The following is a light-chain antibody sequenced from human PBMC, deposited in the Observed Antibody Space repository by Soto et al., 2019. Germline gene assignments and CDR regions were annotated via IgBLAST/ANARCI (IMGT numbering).Light chain of an antibody. CDR3: HQRQSWTRT. CDR2: QTS. Sequence: EVVLTQSPGTLSLSPGERATLSCRASQSVSSNYLAWYQQKPGQAPRLLIYQTSIRAAGIPARFSASGSGTDFTLTISDVQPEDFALYYCHQRQSWTRTFGQGTKVDIK. V-gene: IGKV3D-20*02. CDR1: QSVSSNY. J-gene: IGKJ1*01.